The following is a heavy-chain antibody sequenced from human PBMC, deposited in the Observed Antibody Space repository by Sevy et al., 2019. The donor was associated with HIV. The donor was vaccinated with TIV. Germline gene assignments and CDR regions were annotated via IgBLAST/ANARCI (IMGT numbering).Heavy chain of an antibody. Sequence: SETLSLTCTVSGGSISSGSYYWSWIRQPAGKGLEWIGRIYTSGSTNYNPSLKSRVTISVDTSKNQFSLKLSSLTAADTAVYYCAREGGSDRKHTVDYWGQGTLVTVSS. J-gene: IGHJ4*02. V-gene: IGHV4-61*02. CDR3: AREGGSDRKHTVDY. CDR1: GGSISSGSYY. CDR2: IYTSGST.